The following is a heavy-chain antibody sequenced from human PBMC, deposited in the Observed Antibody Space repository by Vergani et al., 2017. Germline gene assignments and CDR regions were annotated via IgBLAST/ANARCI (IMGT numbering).Heavy chain of an antibody. CDR1: GFSFNTYG. V-gene: IGHV3-30*02. CDR3: AKDGRENSDGGYFDY. J-gene: IGHJ4*02. D-gene: IGHD1-26*01. Sequence: QVQLVETGGGVVQPGGSLRLYCATSGFSFNTYGAHWVRQAPGKGLEWVAFIGYDGRIKYNVDSVKGRFTISRDTSKKTLSLQMRSLRADDTGVYYCAKDGRENSDGGYFDYWGQGTLVTDSS. CDR2: IGYDGRIK.